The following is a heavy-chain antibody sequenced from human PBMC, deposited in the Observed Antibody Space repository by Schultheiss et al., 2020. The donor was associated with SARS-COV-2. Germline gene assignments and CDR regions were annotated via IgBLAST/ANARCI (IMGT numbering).Heavy chain of an antibody. CDR3: ARTARDSSGSWPSAFDI. Sequence: SETLSLTCTVSGGSISNYYWSWIRQPAGKGLEWIGRIYTSGSTNYNPSLKSRVTISVDTSKNQFSLKLSSVTAADTAVYYCARTARDSSGSWPSAFDIWGQGTMVTVSS. CDR1: GGSISNYY. D-gene: IGHD3-22*01. J-gene: IGHJ3*02. V-gene: IGHV4-4*07. CDR2: IYTSGST.